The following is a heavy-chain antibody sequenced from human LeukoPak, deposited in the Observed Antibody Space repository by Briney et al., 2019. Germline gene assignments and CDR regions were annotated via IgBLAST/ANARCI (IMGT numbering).Heavy chain of an antibody. D-gene: IGHD5-18*01. CDR2: IKEDGSEK. V-gene: IGHV3-7*03. J-gene: IGHJ4*02. Sequence: GGSLRLSCAASGFTFSSYAMSWVRQAPGKGLEWVANIKEDGSEKYYVDSVKGRFTASRDNAKNSLYLQMNSLSAEDTAVYYCARVVQLWLLDEKDYWGQGTLVTVSS. CDR3: ARVVQLWLLDEKDY. CDR1: GFTFSSYA.